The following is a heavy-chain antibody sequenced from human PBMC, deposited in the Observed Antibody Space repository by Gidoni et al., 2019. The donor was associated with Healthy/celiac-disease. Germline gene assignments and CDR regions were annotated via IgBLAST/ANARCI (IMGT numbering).Heavy chain of an antibody. CDR3: ASRTAMGYFDY. CDR2: IIPIFGTA. D-gene: IGHD5-18*01. V-gene: IGHV1-69*01. J-gene: IGHJ4*02. CDR1: GGTFSSYA. Sequence: QVQLVQSGAEVKQPGSSGKVSCKASGGTFSSYAISSVRQAPGQGLEWMGGIIPIFGTATYARKFQARVTITPDDSPSTAYMELSSLRSEDTAVYYCASRTAMGYFDYWGQGTLVTVSS.